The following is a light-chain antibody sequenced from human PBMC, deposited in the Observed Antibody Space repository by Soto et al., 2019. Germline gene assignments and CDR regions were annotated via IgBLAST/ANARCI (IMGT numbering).Light chain of an antibody. V-gene: IGLV2-8*01. Sequence: QSVLTQPPSASGSPGQAVTISCTGTRDDVGGYNSVSWYQQHPGKAPKLMIYEVNKRPSGVPARFSGSKSGNTASLTVSGLQAEDEAVYYCNSYVTNNVVIFGGGTKLTVL. J-gene: IGLJ2*01. CDR3: NSYVTNNVVI. CDR1: RDDVGGYNS. CDR2: EVN.